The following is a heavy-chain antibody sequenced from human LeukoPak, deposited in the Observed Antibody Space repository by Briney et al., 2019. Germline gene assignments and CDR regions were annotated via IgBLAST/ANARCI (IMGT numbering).Heavy chain of an antibody. CDR3: ARSPCSGGSCYSGNWFDP. J-gene: IGHJ5*02. Sequence: ASVKVSCKASGDTFSNFAIIWVRQAPGQGLECMGGIIPFFGTANYAQKFQGRVTMTRDTSISTAYMELSRLRSDDTAVYYCARSPCSGGSCYSGNWFDPWGQGTLVTVSS. V-gene: IGHV1-69*05. D-gene: IGHD2-15*01. CDR2: IIPFFGTA. CDR1: GDTFSNFA.